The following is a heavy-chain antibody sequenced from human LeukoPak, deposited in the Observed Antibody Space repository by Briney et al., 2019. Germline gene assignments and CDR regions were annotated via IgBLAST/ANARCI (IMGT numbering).Heavy chain of an antibody. CDR3: AAEPDAFDI. J-gene: IGHJ3*02. CDR1: GFTFSSYW. V-gene: IGHV3-7*01. D-gene: IGHD1-14*01. Sequence: GGSQRLSCAASGFTFSSYWMSWVRQAPGKGLEWVANIKQDGSEKYYVDSVKGRFTISRDNAKNSLYLQMNSLRAADTAVYYCAAEPDAFDIWGQGTMVTVSS. CDR2: IKQDGSEK.